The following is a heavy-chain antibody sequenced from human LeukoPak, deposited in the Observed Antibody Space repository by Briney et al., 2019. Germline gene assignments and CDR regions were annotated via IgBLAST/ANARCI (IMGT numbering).Heavy chain of an antibody. CDR2: ITYSGGST. CDR1: GFTFSSYA. J-gene: IGHJ6*03. V-gene: IGHV3-23*01. Sequence: SGGSLRLSCAASGFTFSSYAMSWVRQAPGKGLEWVSAITYSGGSTYYADSVKGRFTISRDNSKNTLYLQMNSLKTEDTAVYYCTTVYGLAVAGRSFVYYYYYMDVWGKGPRSPSP. CDR3: TTVYGLAVAGRSFVYYYYYMDV. D-gene: IGHD6-19*01.